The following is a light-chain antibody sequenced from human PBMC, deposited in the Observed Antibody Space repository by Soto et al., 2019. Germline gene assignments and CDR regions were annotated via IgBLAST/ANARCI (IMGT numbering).Light chain of an antibody. CDR3: CSYAGSYTVV. CDR2: DVN. CDR1: SSDVGGYNY. J-gene: IGLJ2*01. Sequence: QSALTQPRSVSGSAGQSVTISCTGASSDVGGYNYVSWYQQHPGKAPKLMIYDVNKRPSGVPDRFSGSKSGNTASLTISGLQAEDVADYYCCSYAGSYTVVFGGGTKLTVL. V-gene: IGLV2-11*01.